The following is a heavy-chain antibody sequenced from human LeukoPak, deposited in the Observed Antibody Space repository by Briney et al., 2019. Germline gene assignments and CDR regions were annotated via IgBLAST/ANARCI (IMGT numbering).Heavy chain of an antibody. J-gene: IGHJ6*03. CDR3: ARVPRSYYYYYYMDV. CDR2: IYYSGSS. CDR1: GGSISGYH. Sequence: SETLSLACNVSGGSISGYHWSWIRQPPGKGLEWLGYIYYSGSSNYNPSLKSRVTMSADTSKNQFSLKLSSVTAADTAVYYCARVPRSYYYYYYMDVWGKGTTVTVSS. V-gene: IGHV4-59*01.